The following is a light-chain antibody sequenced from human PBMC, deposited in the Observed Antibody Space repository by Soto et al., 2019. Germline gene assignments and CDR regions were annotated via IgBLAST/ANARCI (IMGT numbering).Light chain of an antibody. Sequence: EIQMTQSPSTLSASVGDRVTITCRASQSIRNWLAWYQQKPGKAPKLLIYDASTLQGGVPSRFSGVGSGTEFTLTISSLQPDDFATYYCQQYNNYSPSWTFGQGTKVGIK. CDR1: QSIRNW. V-gene: IGKV1-5*01. CDR2: DAS. CDR3: QQYNNYSPSWT. J-gene: IGKJ1*01.